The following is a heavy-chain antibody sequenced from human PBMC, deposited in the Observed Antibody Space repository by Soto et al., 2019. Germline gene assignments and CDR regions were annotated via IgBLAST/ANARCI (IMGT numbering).Heavy chain of an antibody. J-gene: IGHJ6*02. CDR3: ARWNYGMDV. CDR1: GFMFSSYV. V-gene: IGHV3-7*03. CDR2: IRQDGSEE. Sequence: EVQLVQSGGGLVQPGGSLRLSCAASGFMFSSYVMSWVRQAPGKGLEWVANIRQDGSEEYFVDSVKGRFTISRDNAKNSFYLQMNSLRAEDTAVYNCARWNYGMDVWGQGTTVTVS.